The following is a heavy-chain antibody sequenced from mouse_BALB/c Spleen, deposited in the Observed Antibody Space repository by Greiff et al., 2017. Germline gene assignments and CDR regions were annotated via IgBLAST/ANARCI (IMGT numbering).Heavy chain of an antibody. J-gene: IGHJ2*01. CDR2: ISSGGSYT. CDR1: GFTFSSYT. V-gene: IGHV5-6-4*01. CDR3: TRDGSSYFDY. D-gene: IGHD1-1*01. Sequence: EVQLVESGGGLVKPGGSLKLSCAASGFTFSSYTMSWVRQTPEKRLEWVATISSGGSYTYYPDSLKGRFTLSRDNAKNTLYLQMSSLKSEDTAMYYCTRDGSSYFDYWGQSTTLTVSS.